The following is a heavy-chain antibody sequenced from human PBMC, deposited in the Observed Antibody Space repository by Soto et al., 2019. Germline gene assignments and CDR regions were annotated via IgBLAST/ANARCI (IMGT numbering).Heavy chain of an antibody. CDR3: ARGPPDYTNNAYVGDY. CDR2: VTSDGSTT. Sequence: PGGSLSLSCAASGFTFSSYWMHWVRQAPGKGLVWVSRVTSDGSTTNYADSVKGRFTISRDNAKNTLYLQMNSLRAEDTAMYYCARGPPDYTNNAYVGDYWGRGTLVTVSS. J-gene: IGHJ4*02. D-gene: IGHD2-2*02. CDR1: GFTFSSYW. V-gene: IGHV3-74*01.